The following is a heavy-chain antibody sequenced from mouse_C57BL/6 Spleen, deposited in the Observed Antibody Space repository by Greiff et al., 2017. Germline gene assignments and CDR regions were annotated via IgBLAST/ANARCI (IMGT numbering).Heavy chain of an antibody. D-gene: IGHD1-1*01. CDR1: GFTFSSYG. J-gene: IGHJ3*01. CDR3: ARHNYGSSSAY. V-gene: IGHV5-6*01. Sequence: EVKLMESGGDLVKPGGSLKLSCAASGFTFSSYGMSWVRQTPDKRLEWVATISSGGSYTYYPDSVKGRFTISRDNAKNTLYLQMSSLKSEDTAMYYCARHNYGSSSAYWGQGTLVTVSA. CDR2: ISSGGSYT.